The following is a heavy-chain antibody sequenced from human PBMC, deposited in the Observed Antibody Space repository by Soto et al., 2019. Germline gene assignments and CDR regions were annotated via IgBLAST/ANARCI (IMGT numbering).Heavy chain of an antibody. Sequence: SETLSLTCTVSGHSLSSGGYYWSWIRQHPGKGLEWVGYIYFTGSTLYNPSLKSRLAMSLDTSKNRFSLKLGSVTAADTAIYYCARDWGSSGWPNWGPGTLVTVSS. D-gene: IGHD6-19*01. CDR2: IYFTGST. V-gene: IGHV4-31*03. CDR1: GHSLSSGGYY. J-gene: IGHJ4*02. CDR3: ARDWGSSGWPN.